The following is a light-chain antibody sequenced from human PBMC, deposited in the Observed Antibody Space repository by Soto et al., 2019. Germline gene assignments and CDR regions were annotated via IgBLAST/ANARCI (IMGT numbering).Light chain of an antibody. CDR3: XXXAXWPXT. CDR2: YSS. Sequence: MMTXFPDTXSVTXGETVXLSCGASQSVRXXLAWYQQRPGQAPRLLIHYSSTRATDVPARFSGSGSGTNFTLAISSLQSXXFAXXFXXXXAXWPXTFGQGTKVEIK. CDR1: QSVRXX. V-gene: IGKV3D-15*01. J-gene: IGKJ1*01.